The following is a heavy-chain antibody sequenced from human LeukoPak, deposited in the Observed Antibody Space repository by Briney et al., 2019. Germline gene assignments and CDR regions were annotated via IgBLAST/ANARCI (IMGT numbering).Heavy chain of an antibody. Sequence: PSETLSLTCTVSGGSISSYYWSWIRQPPGKGLEWIGYIYYSGSTNYNPSLKSRVTISVDTSKNQFSLKQSSVTAADTAVYYCARSRGYSYGYFDYWGQGTLVTVSS. V-gene: IGHV4-59*08. CDR1: GGSISSYY. D-gene: IGHD5-18*01. J-gene: IGHJ4*02. CDR2: IYYSGST. CDR3: ARSRGYSYGYFDY.